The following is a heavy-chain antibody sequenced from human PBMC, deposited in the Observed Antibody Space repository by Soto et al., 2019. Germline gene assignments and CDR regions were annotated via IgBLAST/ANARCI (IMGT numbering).Heavy chain of an antibody. Sequence: GGSLRLSCAASGFTVSSNYMSWVRQAPGKGLEWVSVIYSGGSTYYADSVKGRFTISRDNSKNTPYLQMNSLRAEDTAVYYCARDLGTGPFDYWGQGTLVTVSS. D-gene: IGHD7-27*01. CDR2: IYSGGST. J-gene: IGHJ4*02. CDR3: ARDLGTGPFDY. V-gene: IGHV3-53*01. CDR1: GFTVSSNY.